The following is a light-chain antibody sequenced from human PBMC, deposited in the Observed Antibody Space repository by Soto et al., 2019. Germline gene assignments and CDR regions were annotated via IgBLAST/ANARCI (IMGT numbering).Light chain of an antibody. CDR2: TAS. CDR3: QQGYATPFT. V-gene: IGKV1-39*01. CDR1: QTINSY. Sequence: DIQMTQSPSSLSASVGDRVSITCRASQTINSYLNWFQQKPGEVPKLLIYTASNLQGGVPSRFSSSRSGTDFTLTISSLQPEDFATYYCQQGYATPFTFGQGTRLEIK. J-gene: IGKJ5*01.